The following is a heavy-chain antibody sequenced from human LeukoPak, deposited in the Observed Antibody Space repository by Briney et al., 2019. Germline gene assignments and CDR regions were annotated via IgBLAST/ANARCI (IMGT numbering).Heavy chain of an antibody. CDR1: GFTVGSNY. CDR3: ARYGSGSYFGY. V-gene: IGHV3-53*01. CDR2: IYSGGST. J-gene: IGHJ4*02. D-gene: IGHD3-10*01. Sequence: GGSLRLSCAASGFTVGSNYMSWVRQAPGKGLEWVSVIYSGGSTYYADSVKGRFTISRDNSKNTLYLQMNSLRAEDTAVYYCARYGSGSYFGYWGQGTLVTVSS.